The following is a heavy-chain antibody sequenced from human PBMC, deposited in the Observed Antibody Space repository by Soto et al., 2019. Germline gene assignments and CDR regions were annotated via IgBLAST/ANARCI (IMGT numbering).Heavy chain of an antibody. CDR3: ARVKVGAMGLFDY. V-gene: IGHV3-30-3*01. CDR1: GFTFSSYA. J-gene: IGHJ4*02. D-gene: IGHD1-26*01. CDR2: ISYDGSNK. Sequence: QVQLVESGGGVVQPGRSLRLSCAASGFTFSSYAMHWVRQAPGKGLEWVAVISYDGSNKYYADSVKGRFTISRDNSKNTLYLQMNSLRAEDTAVYYCARVKVGAMGLFDYWGQGTLVTVSS.